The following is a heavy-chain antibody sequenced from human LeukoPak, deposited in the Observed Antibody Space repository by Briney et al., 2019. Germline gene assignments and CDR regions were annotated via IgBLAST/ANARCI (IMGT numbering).Heavy chain of an antibody. CDR3: WEGPHAVATPRVY. D-gene: IGHD2-21*02. Sequence: PGGSLRLSCAASGFTFSNYAMNWVRQAPGKGLEWVSTISASGGDTYYPDSVTGRFTISRDNSKNTLYLQMNSLKAEDTAIYYCWEGPHAVATPRVYWGQGILVTVSS. CDR2: ISASGGDT. V-gene: IGHV3-23*01. J-gene: IGHJ4*02. CDR1: GFTFSNYA.